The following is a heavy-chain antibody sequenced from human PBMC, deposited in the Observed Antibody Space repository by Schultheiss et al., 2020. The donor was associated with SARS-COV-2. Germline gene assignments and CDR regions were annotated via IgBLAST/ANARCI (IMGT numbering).Heavy chain of an antibody. D-gene: IGHD6-13*01. CDR2: INHSGST. J-gene: IGHJ5*02. V-gene: IGHV4-34*01. CDR3: ARGRVSRAFDP. Sequence: SETLSLTCTVSGGSISSYYWSWIRQPPGKGLEWIGEINHSGSTNYNPSLKSRVTISVDTSKNQFSLKLSSVTAADTVVYYCARGRVSRAFDPWGQGTLVTVSS. CDR1: GGSISSYY.